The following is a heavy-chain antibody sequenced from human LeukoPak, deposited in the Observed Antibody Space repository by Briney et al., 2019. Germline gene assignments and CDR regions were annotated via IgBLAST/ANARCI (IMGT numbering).Heavy chain of an antibody. V-gene: IGHV3-7*01. Sequence: GGSLRLSCTASGFTFSSYWMSWVRQAPGKGLEWVANIKQDGGEKYYVDSVKGRFTISRDNSKNTLYLQMNSLRAEDTAVYYCARDKGMIVAEKPFDYWGQGTLVTVSS. CDR3: ARDKGMIVAEKPFDY. CDR2: IKQDGGEK. D-gene: IGHD3-22*01. CDR1: GFTFSSYW. J-gene: IGHJ4*02.